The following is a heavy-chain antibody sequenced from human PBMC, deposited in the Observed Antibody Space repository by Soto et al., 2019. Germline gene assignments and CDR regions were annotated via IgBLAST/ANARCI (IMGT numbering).Heavy chain of an antibody. CDR3: AREAPFTLVRGVLDS. V-gene: IGHV3-7*01. CDR2: IKQDGSEK. CDR1: EFTFRSYW. Sequence: EVQLVESGGGLVQPGGSLRLSCAASEFTFRSYWMTWVRQAPGKGLEWVANIKQDGSEKYYVDSVKGRFTISRDNAKNSLYLHMNSLRAEDTAVYYCAREAPFTLVRGVLDSWGQGPLVTVSS. J-gene: IGHJ4*02. D-gene: IGHD3-10*01.